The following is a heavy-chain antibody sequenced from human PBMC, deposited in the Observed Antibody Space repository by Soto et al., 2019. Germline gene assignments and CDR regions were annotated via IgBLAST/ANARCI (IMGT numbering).Heavy chain of an antibody. CDR1: GGSISSYY. J-gene: IGHJ6*02. V-gene: IGHV4-4*07. CDR3: ARDDAGLTSSGYRPVYYYYGMDV. D-gene: IGHD3-22*01. CDR2: IYTSGST. Sequence: SETLSLTCTVSGGSISSYYWSWIRQPAGKGLEWIGRIYTSGSTNYNPSLKSRVTMSVDTPKDQFSLKLSSVTAADTAVYYCARDDAGLTSSGYRPVYYYYGMDVWGQGTTVTVSS.